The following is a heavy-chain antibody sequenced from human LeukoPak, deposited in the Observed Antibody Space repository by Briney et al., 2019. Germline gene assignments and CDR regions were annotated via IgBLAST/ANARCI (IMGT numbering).Heavy chain of an antibody. CDR3: AKTTTGYSSGRFPGWPVDY. CDR2: IFGSGGST. D-gene: IGHD6-19*01. V-gene: IGHV3-23*01. Sequence: GGSLRLSCAASGFTFSSYAMYWVRQAPGKGLEWVSGIFGSGGSTHYADPVKGRFTISRDNSKNTVYLQMNSLRAEDTAVYYCAKTTTGYSSGRFPGWPVDYWGQGPWSPSPQ. CDR1: GFTFSSYA. J-gene: IGHJ4*02.